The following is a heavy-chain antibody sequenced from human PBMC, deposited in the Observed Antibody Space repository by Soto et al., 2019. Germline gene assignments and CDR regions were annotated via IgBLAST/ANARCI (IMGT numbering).Heavy chain of an antibody. Sequence: QVQLVQSGAEVKKPGSSVRVSCKPSGGTFSSYAVNWVRQAPGQGLEWVGGVVPVFGTVNYAQKFQGRLTITADEPTNTSDMDLSSLTSERTAVYYCARVLQGALRQLWPLGDWGQGTQVTVSS. V-gene: IGHV1-69*01. CDR3: ARVLQGALRQLWPLGD. J-gene: IGHJ4*02. D-gene: IGHD3-16*01. CDR2: VVPVFGTV. CDR1: GGTFSSYA.